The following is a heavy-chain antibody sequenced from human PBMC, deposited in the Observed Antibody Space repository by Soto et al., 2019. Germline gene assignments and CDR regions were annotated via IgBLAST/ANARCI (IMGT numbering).Heavy chain of an antibody. CDR1: GYTFTSYD. D-gene: IGHD6-13*01. J-gene: IGHJ3*02. Sequence: QVQLVQSGAEVKKPGASVKVSCKASGYTFTSYDINWVRQATGQGREWMGWMNANSGNTGYAQKFQGRVTMTRNTSISTVYMELSSLRSEDAAVYYCAREFKEAAGIYAFDIWGQGTMVTVSS. CDR2: MNANSGNT. CDR3: AREFKEAAGIYAFDI. V-gene: IGHV1-8*01.